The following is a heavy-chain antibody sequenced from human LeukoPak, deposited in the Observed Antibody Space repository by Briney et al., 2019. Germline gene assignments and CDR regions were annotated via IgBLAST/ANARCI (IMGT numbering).Heavy chain of an antibody. CDR2: ISGSGGST. D-gene: IGHD3-16*01. CDR1: GFTFSNAW. CDR3: AKAGQLRGRFSPTSVGFDY. J-gene: IGHJ4*02. V-gene: IGHV3-23*01. Sequence: GGSLRLSCAASGFTFSNAWMSWVRQAPGKGLEWVSAISGSGGSTYYADSVKGRFTISRDNSKNTLYLQMNSLRAEDTAVYYCAKAGQLRGRFSPTSVGFDYWGQGTLVTVSS.